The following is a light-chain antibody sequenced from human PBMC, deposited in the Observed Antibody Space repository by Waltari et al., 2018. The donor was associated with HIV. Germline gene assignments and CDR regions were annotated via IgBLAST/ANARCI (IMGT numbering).Light chain of an antibody. J-gene: IGLJ2*01. V-gene: IGLV3-21*02. CDR1: NLGSKS. CDR2: DDN. Sequence: SYVLTQPTSVSVAPGQTARITCGGNNLGSKSVNWSQQKPGQAPVLVVYDDNDRPSGIPERFFGSNSGNTATLTITRVEAGDEADYYCQVWDSGSDHPDVVFGGGTKLTVL. CDR3: QVWDSGSDHPDVV.